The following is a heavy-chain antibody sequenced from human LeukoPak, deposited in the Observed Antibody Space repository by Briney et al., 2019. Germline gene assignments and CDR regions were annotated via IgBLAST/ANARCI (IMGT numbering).Heavy chain of an antibody. D-gene: IGHD3-22*01. CDR1: GFTVSSNY. J-gene: IGHJ4*02. Sequence: GGSLRLSCAASGFTVSSNYMSWVRQAPGKGLEWVSVIYSGGSTYYADSVKGRFTISRDNSKNTLYLQMNSLRAEDTAVYYCARAGYYYDSSGYYDQYYFDYWGQGTLVTVSS. CDR3: ARAGYYYDSSGYYDQYYFDY. CDR2: IYSGGST. V-gene: IGHV3-53*01.